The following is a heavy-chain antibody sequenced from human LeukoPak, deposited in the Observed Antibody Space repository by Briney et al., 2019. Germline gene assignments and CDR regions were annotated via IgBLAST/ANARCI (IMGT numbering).Heavy chain of an antibody. Sequence: GESLKISCKGSGYSFTSYWIGWVRQMPGKGLEWMGIIYPDDSDTRYSPSFQGQVTISADKSISTAYLQWSTLRASDTAIYYCARHSYDSSDFHYMDVWGKGTTVTVSS. V-gene: IGHV5-51*01. D-gene: IGHD3-22*01. CDR1: GYSFTSYW. CDR3: ARHSYDSSDFHYMDV. J-gene: IGHJ6*03. CDR2: IYPDDSDT.